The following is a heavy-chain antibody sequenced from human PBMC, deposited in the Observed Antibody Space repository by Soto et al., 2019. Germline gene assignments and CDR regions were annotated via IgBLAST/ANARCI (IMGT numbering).Heavy chain of an antibody. CDR1: VGIFSTYA. Sequence: QVQLVQSGAEVKKTVSSVQVSCKSSVGIFSTYAISWVRQAPGQGLEWMGGIIHLFGTPNYAQRFQGRVTITADESTSTAYMELSRLRSDDKAVYYCARDRDDYCSGNYYNRIDVWGQGTLVTVSS. D-gene: IGHD3-10*01. CDR3: ARDRDDYCSGNYYNRIDV. V-gene: IGHV1-69*01. CDR2: IIHLFGTP. J-gene: IGHJ4*02.